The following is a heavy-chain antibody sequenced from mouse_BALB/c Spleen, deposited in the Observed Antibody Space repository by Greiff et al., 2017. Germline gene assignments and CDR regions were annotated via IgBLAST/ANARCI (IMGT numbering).Heavy chain of an antibody. CDR2: ISSGGSYT. J-gene: IGHJ2*01. V-gene: IGHV5-6-4*01. CDR3: TREGNYDYDEGSFDY. Sequence: DVKLVESGGGLVKPGGSLKLSCAASGFTFSSYTMSWVRQTPEKRLEWVATISSGGSYTYYPDSVKGRFTISRDNAKNTLYLQMSSLKSEDTAMYYCTREGNYDYDEGSFDYWGQGTTLTVSS. D-gene: IGHD2-4*01. CDR1: GFTFSSYT.